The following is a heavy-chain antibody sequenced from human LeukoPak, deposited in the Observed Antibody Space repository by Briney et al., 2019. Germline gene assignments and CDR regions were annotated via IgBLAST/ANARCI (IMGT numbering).Heavy chain of an antibody. CDR2: ISGSGGST. CDR3: AKDFGLAGIAHYYFDY. D-gene: IGHD2-21*01. Sequence: KPGGSLRLSCAASGFTFSSYAMSWVRQAPGKGLEWVSAISGSGGSTYYADSVKGRFTISRDNSKNTLYPQMNSLRAEDTAVYYCAKDFGLAGIAHYYFDYWGQGTLVTVSS. CDR1: GFTFSSYA. V-gene: IGHV3-23*01. J-gene: IGHJ4*02.